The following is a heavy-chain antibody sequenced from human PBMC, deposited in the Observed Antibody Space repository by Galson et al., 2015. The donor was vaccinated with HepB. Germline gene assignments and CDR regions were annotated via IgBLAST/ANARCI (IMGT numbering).Heavy chain of an antibody. D-gene: IGHD6-13*01. V-gene: IGHV3-21*01. CDR2: ISSSSSYI. CDR1: GFTFSSYS. Sequence: SLRLSCAASGFTFSSYSMSWVRQAPGKGLEWVSSISSSSSYIYYADSVKGRFTISRDNAKNSLYLQMNSLRAEDTAVYYCARDPAPPLKYSSSWQGTLDYWGQGTLVTVSS. J-gene: IGHJ4*02. CDR3: ARDPAPPLKYSSSWQGTLDY.